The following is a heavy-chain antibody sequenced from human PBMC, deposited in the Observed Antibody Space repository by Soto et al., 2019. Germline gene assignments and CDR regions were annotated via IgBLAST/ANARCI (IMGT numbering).Heavy chain of an antibody. Sequence: QITLKESGPTLVKPTQTLTLTCTFSGFSLSTNGVGVGWIRQPPGKALEWLALIYWDDDKRYSPSLKIRLTIVKHTSKNQVVITMTNRDPVDTATYYCAHRGDDSGAGLDAFDIWGQGTMVTVSS. J-gene: IGHJ3*02. D-gene: IGHD3-22*01. V-gene: IGHV2-5*02. CDR1: GFSLSTNGVG. CDR2: IYWDDDK. CDR3: AHRGDDSGAGLDAFDI.